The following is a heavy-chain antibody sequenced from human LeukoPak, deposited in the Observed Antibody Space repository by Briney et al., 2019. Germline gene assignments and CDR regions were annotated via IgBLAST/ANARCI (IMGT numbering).Heavy chain of an antibody. J-gene: IGHJ6*02. CDR1: GYIFTGYY. CDR2: INPNSGGT. D-gene: IGHD3-3*01. V-gene: IGHV1-2*02. Sequence: ASVKVSCKASGYIFTGYYMHWVRQAPGQGLEWMGWINPNSGGTNYAQKFQGRVTMTRDTSISTAYMELSRLRSDDTAVYYCARERITIFGVDALYYYYYGMDVWGQGTTVTVSS. CDR3: ARERITIFGVDALYYYYYGMDV.